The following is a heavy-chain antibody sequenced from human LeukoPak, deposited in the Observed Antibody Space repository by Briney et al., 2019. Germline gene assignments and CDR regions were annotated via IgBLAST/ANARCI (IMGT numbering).Heavy chain of an antibody. J-gene: IGHJ4*02. CDR1: GYSFTNYW. CDR3: ARHGPVVDYARADY. V-gene: IGHV5-51*01. D-gene: IGHD4-17*01. Sequence: GESLKISCRVSGYSFTNYWIGWVRQMPGKGLEWMGIIYPGDSDTRYSPSFQGQVTISADKSISTAYLQWSSLKASDTAMYYCARHGPVVDYARADYWGQGTLVTVSS. CDR2: IYPGDSDT.